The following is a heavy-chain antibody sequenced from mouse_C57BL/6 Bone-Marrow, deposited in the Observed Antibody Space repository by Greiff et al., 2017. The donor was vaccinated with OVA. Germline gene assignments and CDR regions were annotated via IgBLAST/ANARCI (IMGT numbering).Heavy chain of an antibody. CDR1: GYTFTDYY. V-gene: IGHV1-76*01. CDR2: IYPGSGNT. J-gene: IGHJ3*01. D-gene: IGHD4-1*01. CDR3: ARWELTGGGFAY. Sequence: QVQLQQSGAELVRPGASVKLSCKASGYTFTDYYINWVKQRPGQGLEWIARIYPGSGNTYYNEKFKGKATLTAEKSSSTAYMQLSSLTSEDSAVYFCARWELTGGGFAYWGQGTLVTVSA.